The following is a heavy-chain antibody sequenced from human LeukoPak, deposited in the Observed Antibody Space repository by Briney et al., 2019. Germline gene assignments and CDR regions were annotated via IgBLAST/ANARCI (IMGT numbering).Heavy chain of an antibody. CDR3: ARVAAPVDTATLGY. V-gene: IGHV3-30*04. CDR2: ISYDGSNK. CDR1: GFTFSSYE. J-gene: IGHJ4*02. D-gene: IGHD5-18*01. Sequence: GGSLRLSCAASGFTFSSYEMNWVRQAPGKGLEWVAVISYDGSNKYYTDSVKGRFTISRDNSKNTLYLQMNSLRAEDTAVYYCARVAAPVDTATLGYWGQGTLVTVSS.